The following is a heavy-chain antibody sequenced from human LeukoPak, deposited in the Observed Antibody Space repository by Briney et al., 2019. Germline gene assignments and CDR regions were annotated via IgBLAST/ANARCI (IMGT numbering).Heavy chain of an antibody. D-gene: IGHD2-21*02. CDR1: GXSISSGGYY. CDR3: ARALAYCGGDCYPDYFDY. J-gene: IGHJ4*02. Sequence: KPSETLSLTCTVSGXSISSGGYYWSWIRQHPGKGLEWIGYIYYSGSTYYNPPLKSRVTISVDTSKNQFSLKLSSVTAADTAVYYCARALAYCGGDCYPDYFDYWGQGTLVTVSS. V-gene: IGHV4-31*03. CDR2: IYYSGST.